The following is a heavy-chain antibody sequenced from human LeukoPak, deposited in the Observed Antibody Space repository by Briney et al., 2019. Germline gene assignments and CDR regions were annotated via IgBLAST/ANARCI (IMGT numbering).Heavy chain of an antibody. D-gene: IGHD3-16*01. CDR2: IIPILGIA. V-gene: IGHV1-69*04. CDR3: SSAGGYYYGMDV. J-gene: IGHJ6*02. CDR1: GGTFSSYA. Sequence: SVKVSCKASGGTFSSYAISWVRQSPGQGLEWMGRIIPILGIANYAQKFQGRVTITADKSTSTAYIELSSLRSEDTAVYYCSSAGGYYYGMDVWGQGTTVTVSS.